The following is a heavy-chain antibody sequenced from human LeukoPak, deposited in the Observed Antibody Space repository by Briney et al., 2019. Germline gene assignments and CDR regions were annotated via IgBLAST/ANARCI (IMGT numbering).Heavy chain of an antibody. CDR1: GGXFSRYA. Sequence: SVKVSCKASGGXFSRYAISWVRQAPGQGLEWMGGIIPMFGIANYAQKFQGRVTITADESTSTAYMELSSLRSEDTAVYYCARDRPYTGGWRGFDYWGQGTLVTVSS. CDR3: ARDRPYTGGWRGFDY. D-gene: IGHD6-19*01. V-gene: IGHV1-69*01. CDR2: IIPMFGIA. J-gene: IGHJ4*02.